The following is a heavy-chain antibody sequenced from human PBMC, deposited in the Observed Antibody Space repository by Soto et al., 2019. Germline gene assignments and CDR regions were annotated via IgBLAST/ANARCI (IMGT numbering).Heavy chain of an antibody. CDR3: ARDRPSSGYYYDAFDI. V-gene: IGHV1-46*01. D-gene: IGHD3-22*01. CDR1: GFTFTGHY. CDR2: INPSGGST. J-gene: IGHJ3*02. Sequence: ASVKVSCKASGFTFTGHYIHWVRQAPGQGLEWMGWINPSGGSTSYAQKFQGRVTMTRDTSTSTVYMELSSLRSEDTAVYYCARDRPSSGYYYDAFDIWGQGTMVTVSS.